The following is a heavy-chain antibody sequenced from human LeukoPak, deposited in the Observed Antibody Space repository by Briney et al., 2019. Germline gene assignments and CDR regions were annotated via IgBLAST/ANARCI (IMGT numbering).Heavy chain of an antibody. J-gene: IGHJ4*02. CDR3: ARDVYYYDSSGYHLFDY. V-gene: IGHV4-39*07. Sequence: SETLSLTCTVSGGSISHTNYYWGWIRQPPGKGLEWIGSLYFSGSTYYSSSLKSRVTISLDNSRNQFSLKLSSVTAADTAVYYCARDVYYYDSSGYHLFDYWGQGTLVTVSS. D-gene: IGHD3-22*01. CDR2: LYFSGST. CDR1: GGSISHTNYY.